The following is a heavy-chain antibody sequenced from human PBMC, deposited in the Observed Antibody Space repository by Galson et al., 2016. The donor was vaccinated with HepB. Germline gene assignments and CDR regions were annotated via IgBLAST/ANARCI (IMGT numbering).Heavy chain of an antibody. CDR1: GGSISSGAYY. Sequence: LSLTCTVSGGSISSGAYYWSWIRQHPGKGLEWIGYIYYSGSTYYNPSLKSRVTISVDTSKNQFSLKLTSVTAADTAVYYCARDRLGDFWSGYSPLGAFDIWGQGTMVTVS. V-gene: IGHV4-31*03. J-gene: IGHJ3*02. CDR3: ARDRLGDFWSGYSPLGAFDI. D-gene: IGHD3-3*01. CDR2: IYYSGST.